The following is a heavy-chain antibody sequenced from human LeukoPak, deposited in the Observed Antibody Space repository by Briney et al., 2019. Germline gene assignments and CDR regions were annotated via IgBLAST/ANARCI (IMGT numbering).Heavy chain of an antibody. Sequence: SETLSLTCAVSGGSISSGGYSWSWIRQPPGKGLEWIGYIYHSGSTYYNPSLKSRVTISADRSKNQFSLKLSSVTAADTAVYYCARTSLAARRANAFDIWGQGTMVTVSS. D-gene: IGHD6-6*01. J-gene: IGHJ3*02. CDR3: ARTSLAARRANAFDI. V-gene: IGHV4-30-2*01. CDR2: IYHSGST. CDR1: GGSISSGGYS.